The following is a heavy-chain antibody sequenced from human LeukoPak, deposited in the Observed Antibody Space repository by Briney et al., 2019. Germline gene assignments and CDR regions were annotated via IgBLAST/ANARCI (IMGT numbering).Heavy chain of an antibody. CDR3: ARVDYGRDAFDI. CDR1: GYTFTIYG. J-gene: IGHJ3*02. CDR2: ISAYNGNT. D-gene: IGHD3-16*01. V-gene: IGHV1-18*01. Sequence: ASVKVSCKASGYTFTIYGISWVRQAPGQGLEWMGWISAYNGNTNYAQKLQGRVTMTTDTSTSTAYMELRSLRSDDTAVYYCARVDYGRDAFDIWGQGTMVTVSS.